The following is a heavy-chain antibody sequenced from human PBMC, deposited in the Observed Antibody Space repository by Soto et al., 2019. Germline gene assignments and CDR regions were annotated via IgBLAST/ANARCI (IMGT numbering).Heavy chain of an antibody. J-gene: IGHJ4*02. CDR2: ISGSGGST. V-gene: IGHV3-23*01. CDR3: ARFESSTPWGYFDY. Sequence: EVQLLESGGGLVQPGGSLRLSCAASGFTFSSYAMSWVRQAPGKGLEWVSAISGSGGSTYYEDSVKGRFTISRDNSKNTLYQQMNSLRAEDTAVYYCARFESSTPWGYFDYWGQGPLVSVSS. D-gene: IGHD3-16*01. CDR1: GFTFSSYA.